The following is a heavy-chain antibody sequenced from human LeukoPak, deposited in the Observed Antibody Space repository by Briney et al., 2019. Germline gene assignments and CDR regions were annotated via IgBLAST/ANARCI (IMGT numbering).Heavy chain of an antibody. D-gene: IGHD3-22*01. CDR1: GHTFTAYY. CDR3: AREDFDSGGSYSSAHLDL. CDR2: INPNSGDT. Sequence: ASVKVSCKASGHTFTAYYIHWVRQAPGQGLEWVAWINPNSGDTHYAQTFQGRVTMTRDTSIRTAYMELSRLRSDDTAVYYCAREDFDSGGSYSSAHLDLWGQGAPVTVSS. V-gene: IGHV1-2*02. J-gene: IGHJ4*02.